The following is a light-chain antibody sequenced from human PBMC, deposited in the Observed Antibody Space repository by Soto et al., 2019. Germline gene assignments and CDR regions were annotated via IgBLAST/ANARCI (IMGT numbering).Light chain of an antibody. J-gene: IGLJ1*01. V-gene: IGLV2-14*03. Sequence: QSALTQPASVSGSPGQSITISCTGTSSDVGGYNYVSWYQHHPGKAPKLIIYDVTNRPSGVSNPFSGSKSGNTASLTISGLQPEDEADYYCCSYTTSNTRQLVFGTGTKLTVL. CDR1: SSDVGGYNY. CDR2: DVT. CDR3: CSYTTSNTRQLV.